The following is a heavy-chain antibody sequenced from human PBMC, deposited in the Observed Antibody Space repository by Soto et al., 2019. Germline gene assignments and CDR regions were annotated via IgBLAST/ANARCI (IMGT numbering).Heavy chain of an antibody. V-gene: IGHV4-39*01. J-gene: IGHJ4*02. CDR1: GGSISSSSYY. Sequence: PSETLSLTCTVFGGSISSSSYYWGSIRQPPGKGLEWIGSIYYSGSTYYNPSLKSRVTISVDTSKNQFSLKLSSVTAADTAVYYCATYSVAVADYYFDYWGQGTLVTVSS. D-gene: IGHD6-19*01. CDR2: IYYSGST. CDR3: ATYSVAVADYYFDY.